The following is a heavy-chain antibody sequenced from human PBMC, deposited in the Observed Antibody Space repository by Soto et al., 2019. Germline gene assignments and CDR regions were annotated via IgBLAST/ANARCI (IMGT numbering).Heavy chain of an antibody. CDR2: IVVGSVNT. CDR3: AATNYYDSSGPSPDHI. V-gene: IGHV1-58*01. CDR1: GFTFTSSA. J-gene: IGHJ3*02. Sequence: SVKVSCKASGFTFTSSAVQWVRQARGQRLEWIGWIVVGSVNTNYAQKFQERVTITRDMSTSTAYMELSSLRSEDTAVYYCAATNYYDSSGPSPDHIWGQGTMVTVSS. D-gene: IGHD3-22*01.